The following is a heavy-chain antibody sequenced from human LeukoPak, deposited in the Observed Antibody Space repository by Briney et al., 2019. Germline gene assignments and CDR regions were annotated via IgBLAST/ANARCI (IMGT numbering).Heavy chain of an antibody. Sequence: PSETLSLTCTVSGGSISSYYWSWIRQPAGKGLEWIGRIYTSGSTNYNPSLKSRVTLSVDTSKNQFSLKLSSVTAADTAVYYGARRTQVAAAANTPLYFDYWGQGNLATVSS. CDR3: ARRTQVAAAANTPLYFDY. J-gene: IGHJ4*02. D-gene: IGHD6-13*01. CDR1: GGSISSYY. V-gene: IGHV4-4*07. CDR2: IYTSGST.